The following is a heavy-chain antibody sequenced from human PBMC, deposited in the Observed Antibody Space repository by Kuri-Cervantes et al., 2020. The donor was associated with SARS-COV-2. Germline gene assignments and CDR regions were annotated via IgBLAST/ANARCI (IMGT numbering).Heavy chain of an antibody. CDR2: ISNSGSVT. CDR3: ARAPQRTLYCSSTSCYKGLDY. V-gene: IGHV3-23*01. Sequence: GESLKISCAASGFTFNSYVMSWVRQAPGEGLEWVAGISNSGSVTYYTDSAKGRFTVSRDNSKNTLYLQMSSLRAEDMAVYYCARAPQRTLYCSSTSCYKGLDYWGQGTLVTVSS. J-gene: IGHJ4*02. CDR1: GFTFNSYV. D-gene: IGHD2-2*02.